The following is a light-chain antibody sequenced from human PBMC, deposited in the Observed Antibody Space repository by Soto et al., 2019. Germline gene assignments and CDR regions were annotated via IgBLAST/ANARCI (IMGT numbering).Light chain of an antibody. CDR3: QQYGRSPWT. Sequence: EIVLTQSPGTLSLSPGEIATLSCRASQSVSSSYLAWYQQKPGQAPRLLIYGASSRASGIPDRFSGSGSGTDFTLTISRVEPEDFAVYCCQQYGRSPWTFGQGTKVEIK. CDR1: QSVSSSY. J-gene: IGKJ1*01. CDR2: GAS. V-gene: IGKV3-20*01.